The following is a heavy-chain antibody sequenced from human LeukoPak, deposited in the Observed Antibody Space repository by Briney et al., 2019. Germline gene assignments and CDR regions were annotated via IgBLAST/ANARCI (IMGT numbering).Heavy chain of an antibody. CDR3: ARQGSSLDYFYNYLDV. J-gene: IGHJ6*03. D-gene: IGHD6-6*01. V-gene: IGHV3-30*01. Sequence: PGGSLRLSCAASGFAFRSSAMHWVRQAPGKGLEWVAVTPPDESNKHYVESVKSRFTISRDNSKNTLYLQMDSLRAEDTAVYYCARQGSSLDYFYNYLDVWGNGTTVIVSS. CDR2: TPPDESNK. CDR1: GFAFRSSA.